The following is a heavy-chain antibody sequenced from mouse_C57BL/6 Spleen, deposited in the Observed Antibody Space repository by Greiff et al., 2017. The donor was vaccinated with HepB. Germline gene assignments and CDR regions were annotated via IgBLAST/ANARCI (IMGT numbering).Heavy chain of an antibody. Sequence: DVMLVESGGGLVKPGGSLKLSCAASGFTFSDYGMHWVRQAPEKGLEWVAYISSGSSTIYYADTVKGRFTISRDNAKNTLFLQMTSLRSEDTAMYYCARPDGYYAMDYWGQGTSVTVSS. J-gene: IGHJ4*01. CDR1: GFTFSDYG. CDR2: ISSGSSTI. D-gene: IGHD2-3*01. CDR3: ARPDGYYAMDY. V-gene: IGHV5-17*01.